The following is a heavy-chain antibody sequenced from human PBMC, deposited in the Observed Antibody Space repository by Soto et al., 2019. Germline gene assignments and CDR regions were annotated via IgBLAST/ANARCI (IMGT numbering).Heavy chain of an antibody. CDR2: ISSSSSYI. J-gene: IGHJ4*02. D-gene: IGHD6-19*01. CDR3: ARKPIAVAGTFIDY. CDR1: GFTFSSYS. Sequence: GGSLRLSCAASGFTFSSYSMNWVRQAPGKGLEWVSSISSSSSYIYYADSVKGRFTISRDNAKNSLYLQMNSLRAEDTAVYYCARKPIAVAGTFIDYWGQGTLVTVSS. V-gene: IGHV3-21*01.